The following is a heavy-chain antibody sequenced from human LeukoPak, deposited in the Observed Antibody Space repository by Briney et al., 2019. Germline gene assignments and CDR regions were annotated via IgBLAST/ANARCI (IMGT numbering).Heavy chain of an antibody. CDR3: AKDHVSGWSQYSDY. CDR2: ISGSGGNT. V-gene: IGHV3-23*01. CDR1: GFTFRNYG. D-gene: IGHD6-19*01. J-gene: IGHJ4*02. Sequence: PGGSLRRSCAASGFTFRNYGMSWVRQAPGKGLEWVSGISGSGGNTYYADSVKGRFTISRDNSENTLYVQMNSLRAEDTAVYYCAKDHVSGWSQYSDYWGQGTLVTVSS.